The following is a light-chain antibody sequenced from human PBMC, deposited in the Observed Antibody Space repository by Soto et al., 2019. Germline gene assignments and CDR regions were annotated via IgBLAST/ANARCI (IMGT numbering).Light chain of an antibody. J-gene: IGLJ1*01. Sequence: QSALAQPASVSGSPGQSITISCTGTGSDVGGYNYVSWYQQHPGKAPKLMIYEVSNRPSGVSNRFSGSKSGNTASLTISGLQAEDGADYYCSSYTSSSTLVFGTGTKVTVL. V-gene: IGLV2-14*01. CDR2: EVS. CDR3: SSYTSSSTLV. CDR1: GSDVGGYNY.